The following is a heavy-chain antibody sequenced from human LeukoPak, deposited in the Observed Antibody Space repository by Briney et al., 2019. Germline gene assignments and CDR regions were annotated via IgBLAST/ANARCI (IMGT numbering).Heavy chain of an antibody. V-gene: IGHV1-69*05. Sequence: SVKVSCKASGGTFSSYGISWVRQAPGQGLEWMGRIIPIFGTANYAQKVQGRVTITTDESTSTAYLELQRLRSEDTAVYYCARARGYSYGPPGDAFDIWGQGTMVTVSS. CDR3: ARARGYSYGPPGDAFDI. CDR1: GGTFSSYG. J-gene: IGHJ3*02. D-gene: IGHD5-18*01. CDR2: IIPIFGTA.